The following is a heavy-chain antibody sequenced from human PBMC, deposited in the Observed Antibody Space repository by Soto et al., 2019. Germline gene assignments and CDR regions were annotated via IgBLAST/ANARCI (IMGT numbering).Heavy chain of an antibody. J-gene: IGHJ4*02. CDR3: TTEADYYDSSGYYRYYFDY. CDR1: GFTFSNAW. Sequence: GGSLRLSCAASGFTFSNAWMRWVRQAPGKGLEWVGRIKSKTDGGTTDYAAPVKGRFTISRDDSKNTLYLQMNSLKTEDTAVYYCTTEADYYDSSGYYRYYFDYWGQGTLVTVSS. CDR2: IKSKTDGGTT. D-gene: IGHD3-22*01. V-gene: IGHV3-15*01.